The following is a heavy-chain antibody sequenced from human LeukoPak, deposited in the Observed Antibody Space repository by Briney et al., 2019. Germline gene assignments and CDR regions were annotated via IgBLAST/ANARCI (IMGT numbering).Heavy chain of an antibody. CDR2: IYPGDSDT. J-gene: IGHJ4*02. CDR1: GYTFTSYW. CDR3: ARTWTPTEPFDY. Sequence: GESLKISCKNSGYTFTSYWIAWVRQMPGKGLEWMGIIYPGDSDTRYSPSFQGQVTISADKSISTAYLQWSSLKASDTAMYYCARTWTPTEPFDYWGQGTLVTVSS. D-gene: IGHD1-14*01. V-gene: IGHV5-51*01.